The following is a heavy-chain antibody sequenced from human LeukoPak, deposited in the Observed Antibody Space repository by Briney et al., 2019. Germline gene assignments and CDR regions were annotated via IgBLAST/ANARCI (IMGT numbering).Heavy chain of an antibody. J-gene: IGHJ6*03. D-gene: IGHD3-10*01. V-gene: IGHV4-59*01. CDR3: AREGTDQYYYYYIDV. Sequence: PSETLSLTSTVYGCSISSYNWSWIRQPPGQGLEWIGYIYYSGSTTYNPSLKSGVTTSQDTPKTNFSLWRSPVTEADTAAYYGAREGTDQYYYYYIDVWGKGTTVTVSS. CDR2: IYYSGST. CDR1: GCSISSYN.